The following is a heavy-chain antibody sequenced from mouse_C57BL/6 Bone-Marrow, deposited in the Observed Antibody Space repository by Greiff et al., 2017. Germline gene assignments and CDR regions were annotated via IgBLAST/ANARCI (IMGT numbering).Heavy chain of an antibody. CDR3: ARGGYYLDY. D-gene: IGHD3-1*01. CDR1: GYTFTSYW. V-gene: IGHV1-69*01. Sequence: QVQLQQPGAELVMPGASVKLSCKASGYTFTSYWMHWVKQRPGQGLEWIGEIDPSDSYTNYNQKFKGKSTLTVDKSSSTAYMQLISLTSEDSAVYYCARGGYYLDYWGQGTTLTVSS. CDR2: IDPSDSYT. J-gene: IGHJ2*01.